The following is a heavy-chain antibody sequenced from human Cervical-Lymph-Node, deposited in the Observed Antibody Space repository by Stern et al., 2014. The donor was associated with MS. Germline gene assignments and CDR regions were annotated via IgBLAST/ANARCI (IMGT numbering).Heavy chain of an antibody. CDR2: INPNTGVT. Sequence: QLVQSGAEVKKPGASVKVSCTASGYTFTGFFLHWVRQAPGQGLEWVGGINPNTGVTKSAQKFQGWVTLTRETSINTVYMELNRLKSDDTAVFYCARGYPFFDNWGQGTLVTVSS. J-gene: IGHJ4*02. D-gene: IGHD2-15*01. CDR1: GYTFTGFF. CDR3: ARGYPFFDN. V-gene: IGHV1-2*04.